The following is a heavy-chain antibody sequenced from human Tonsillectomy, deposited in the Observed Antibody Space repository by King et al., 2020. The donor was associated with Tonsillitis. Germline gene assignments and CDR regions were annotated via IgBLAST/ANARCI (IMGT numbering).Heavy chain of an antibody. CDR2: ILKDGSKK. Sequence: VQLVESGGGVVQPGRSLRLSCAASGFTLSRYGMHWVRQAPGKGLEWVALILKDGSKKYYADSVKGRFSISRDISKNTLYLLMNSLRAEDTAVYYCGETGSIEELRDFWGQGTLVTVSS. J-gene: IGHJ4*02. D-gene: IGHD1-14*01. CDR1: GFTLSRYG. CDR3: GETGSIEELRDF. V-gene: IGHV3-30*18.